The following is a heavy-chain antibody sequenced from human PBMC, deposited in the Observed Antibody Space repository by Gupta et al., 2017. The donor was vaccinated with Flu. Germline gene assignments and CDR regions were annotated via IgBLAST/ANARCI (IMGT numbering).Heavy chain of an antibody. Sequence: MHWVRKAPGKGLEWVSGISWNSGNVGYADSVKGRFTISRDNAKNSLYLQMNSPSTEDTALYFCAKSGTYSSSTGAFDIWGQGTMVTVSS. J-gene: IGHJ3*02. CDR2: ISWNSGNV. D-gene: IGHD6-6*01. V-gene: IGHV3-9*01. CDR3: AKSGTYSSSTGAFDI.